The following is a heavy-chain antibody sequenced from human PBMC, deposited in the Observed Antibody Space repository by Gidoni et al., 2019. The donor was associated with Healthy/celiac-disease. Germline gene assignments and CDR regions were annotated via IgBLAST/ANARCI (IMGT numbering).Heavy chain of an antibody. D-gene: IGHD5-18*01. J-gene: IGHJ6*02. Sequence: EVQLVESGGGLVQPGGSLRLSCAASGFPFRSSAQHWVRQAPGKGLEYVSAISSNGGSTYYANSVKGRFTISRDNSKNTLYLQMGSLRAEDMAVYYCARDGSGTWIQLWLNGMDVWGQGTTVTVSS. V-gene: IGHV3-64*01. CDR3: ARDGSGTWIQLWLNGMDV. CDR2: ISSNGGST. CDR1: GFPFRSSA.